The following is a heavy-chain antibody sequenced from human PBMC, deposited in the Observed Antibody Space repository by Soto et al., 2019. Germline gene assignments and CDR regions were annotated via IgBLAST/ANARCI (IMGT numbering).Heavy chain of an antibody. D-gene: IGHD2-2*01. CDR3: ARDLGYCSSTSCYALDY. J-gene: IGHJ4*02. CDR1: GYTFTSYG. V-gene: IGHV1-18*01. CDR2: ISAYNGNT. Sequence: QVQLVQSGAEVKKPGASVKVSCKASGYTFTSYGISWVRQAPGQGLEWMGWISAYNGNTNYAQKRQGRVTMTTDTSTSTAYMELRSLRSEDTAVYYCARDLGYCSSTSCYALDYWGQGTLVTVSS.